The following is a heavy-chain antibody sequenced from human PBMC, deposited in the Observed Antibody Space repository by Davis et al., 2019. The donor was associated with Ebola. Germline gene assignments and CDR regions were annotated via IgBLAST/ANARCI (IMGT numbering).Heavy chain of an antibody. CDR2: ISSSGGNS. Sequence: GESLKISCVVSGFTFSTYAMSWVRQAPGKGLEWVSSISSSGGNSYYADSVKGRFSIDRDNSKNSVYLQMHSLRAEDTAVYYCAKGKGYCSDISCYSYDAFGSWGQGTMVTVS. D-gene: IGHD2-2*01. CDR3: AKGKGYCSDISCYSYDAFGS. J-gene: IGHJ3*02. CDR1: GFTFSTYA. V-gene: IGHV3-23*01.